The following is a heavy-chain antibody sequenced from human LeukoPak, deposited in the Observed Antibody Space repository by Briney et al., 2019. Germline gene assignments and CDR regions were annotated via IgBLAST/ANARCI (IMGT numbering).Heavy chain of an antibody. CDR3: ARHPSAVAGKTFDC. D-gene: IGHD6-19*01. CDR1: GGSISSYY. CDR2: VFYSGST. Sequence: SETLSLTCTVSGGSISSYYWGWIRQPPGKGLEWIGYVFYSGSTNYNPSLKSRVTISVDTSKNQISLKLTSVTAADTAVYYCARHPSAVAGKTFDCWGQGTLVTVSS. V-gene: IGHV4-59*08. J-gene: IGHJ4*02.